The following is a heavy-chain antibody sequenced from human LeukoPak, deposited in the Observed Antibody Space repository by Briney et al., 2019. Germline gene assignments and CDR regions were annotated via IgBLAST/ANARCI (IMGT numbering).Heavy chain of an antibody. Sequence: GGSLRLSCAASGFTFSSYRMNWVRQAPGKGLEWVSSISSSSSYIYYADSVKGRFTISRDNAKNSLYLQMNSLRAEDTAVYYCARESISGTTHLDYWGQGTLVTVSS. CDR3: ARESISGTTHLDY. CDR1: GFTFSSYR. D-gene: IGHD1-7*01. J-gene: IGHJ4*02. V-gene: IGHV3-21*01. CDR2: ISSSSSYI.